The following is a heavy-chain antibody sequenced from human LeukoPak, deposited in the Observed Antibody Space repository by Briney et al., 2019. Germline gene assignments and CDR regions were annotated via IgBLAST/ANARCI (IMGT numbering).Heavy chain of an antibody. CDR1: GGSISSYY. D-gene: IGHD3-16*02. CDR2: IYYSGST. V-gene: IGHV4-59*01. Sequence: SGTLSLTCTVSGGSISSYYWRWIRQPPGKGLEWVGYIYYSGSTNYSPSLKSRVTISVDTAKHQFSLKLTSVTAADTAVYYCARGYDYVWGSHRALGYWGQGTLVTVSS. CDR3: ARGYDYVWGSHRALGY. J-gene: IGHJ4*02.